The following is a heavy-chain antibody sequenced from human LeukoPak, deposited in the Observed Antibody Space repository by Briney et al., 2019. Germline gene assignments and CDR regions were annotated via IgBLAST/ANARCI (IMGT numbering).Heavy chain of an antibody. CDR2: IHYSGST. J-gene: IGHJ4*02. D-gene: IGHD4-11*01. CDR3: ARDAIDSNYFDF. CDR1: GGSISTYY. Sequence: SETLSLTCTVPGGSISTYYWSWIRQYPGKGLEWIGYIHYSGSTYYNPSLSSRVTISVDRSTNHFSLKVSSVTAADTAVYYCARDAIDSNYFDFWGQGTLVTVSS. V-gene: IGHV4-59*06.